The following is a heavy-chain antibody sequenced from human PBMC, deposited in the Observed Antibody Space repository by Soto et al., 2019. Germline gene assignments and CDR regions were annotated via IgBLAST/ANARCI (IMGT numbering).Heavy chain of an antibody. J-gene: IGHJ3*02. Sequence: QITLKESGPTLVKPTQTLTLTCTFSGFSLSTSGVGVGWIRQPPGKALGWLALIYWNDDKRYSPSLKSRLTITKDTSKNQVVLTTTNMDPVDTSTYYCSHRLQARVRFLEWLPNPPNAFDIWVQGTMVTVSS. CDR3: SHRLQARVRFLEWLPNPPNAFDI. D-gene: IGHD3-3*01. V-gene: IGHV2-5*01. CDR2: IYWNDDK. CDR1: GFSLSTSGVG.